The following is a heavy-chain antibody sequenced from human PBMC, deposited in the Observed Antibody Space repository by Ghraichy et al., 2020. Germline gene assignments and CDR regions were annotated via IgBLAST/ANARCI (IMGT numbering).Heavy chain of an antibody. V-gene: IGHV1-18*01. D-gene: IGHD2-2*01. CDR1: GYTFTSNS. CDR3: ARHRYCSSPKCESDS. Sequence: ASVKVSCKASGYTFTSNSISWVRQAPGQGLEWMGWISAYNGSTNYAQKFQGRVTMTTDTSTSTAYMELRSLRSDDTAVYYCARHRYCSSPKCESDSWGHGSLVTVSS. J-gene: IGHJ5*01. CDR2: ISAYNGST.